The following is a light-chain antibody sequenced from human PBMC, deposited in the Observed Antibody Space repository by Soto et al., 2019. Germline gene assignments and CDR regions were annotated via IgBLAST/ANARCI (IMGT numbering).Light chain of an antibody. CDR3: QQYYSTPYT. Sequence: DIVMTQSPDSLGVSLGERATINCKSSQSVLYSSNNKNYLAWYQQKPGQPPKLLIYWASTRESGVPDRFSGSGSGTDFTLTISSLQAEDVAVYYCQQYYSTPYTFGQWTKLEIK. CDR2: WAS. J-gene: IGKJ2*01. CDR1: QSVLYSSNNKNY. V-gene: IGKV4-1*01.